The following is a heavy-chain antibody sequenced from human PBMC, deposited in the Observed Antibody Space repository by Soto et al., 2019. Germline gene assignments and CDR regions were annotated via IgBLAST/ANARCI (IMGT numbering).Heavy chain of an antibody. J-gene: IGHJ4*02. V-gene: IGHV4-61*01. CDR2: IYSSGST. CDR3: ARCSGYSFGFYFDY. D-gene: IGHD5-18*01. CDR1: GGSVSSGSYN. Sequence: SETLSLTCTVSGGSVSSGSYNWCWIRQPPGKGLEWIGYIYSSGSTRYNPSLESRVTISVDTSKNQFSLKLSSVTAADTAVYYCARCSGYSFGFYFDYWGQGTLVT.